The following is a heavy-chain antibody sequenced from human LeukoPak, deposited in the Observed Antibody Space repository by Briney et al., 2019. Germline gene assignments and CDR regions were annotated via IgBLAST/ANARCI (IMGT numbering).Heavy chain of an antibody. CDR1: GFTFSSYA. CDR3: AKDRGYGPYYFDY. V-gene: IGHV3-23*01. D-gene: IGHD5-18*01. Sequence: GGSLRLSCAASGFTFSSYAMSWVRQAPGKGLEWVSAISGSGGSTYYADSVKGRFTISRDNPKNTLYLQMNSLRAEDTAVYYCAKDRGYGPYYFDYWGQGTLVTVSS. J-gene: IGHJ4*02. CDR2: ISGSGGST.